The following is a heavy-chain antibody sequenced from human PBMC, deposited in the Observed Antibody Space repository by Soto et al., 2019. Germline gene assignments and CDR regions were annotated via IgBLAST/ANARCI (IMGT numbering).Heavy chain of an antibody. CDR3: ARQIYDSDTGPNFQYYFDS. Sequence: GESLKISCKGSGYSFAGYWTTWVRQKPGKGLEWMGRIDPSDSQTYYSPSFRGHVTISVTKSITTVFLQWSSLRASDTAMYYCARQIYDSDTGPNFQYYFDSWGQGTPVTVS. V-gene: IGHV5-10-1*01. J-gene: IGHJ4*02. CDR1: GYSFAGYW. CDR2: IDPSDSQT. D-gene: IGHD3-22*01.